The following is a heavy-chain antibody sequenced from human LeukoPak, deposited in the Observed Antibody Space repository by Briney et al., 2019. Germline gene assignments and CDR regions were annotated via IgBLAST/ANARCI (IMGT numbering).Heavy chain of an antibody. CDR1: GSTFTSFY. CDR3: ARDEGGTAVRYYFDY. CDR2: SNPSGGST. J-gene: IGHJ4*02. V-gene: IGHV1-46*01. D-gene: IGHD2-21*02. Sequence: ASVTVSCKASGSTFTSFYMHWVRQAPGQGLEGMGISNPSGGSTSYAQKFQGRVTMTRDTSTSTVYMELSSLRSEDTAVYYCARDEGGTAVRYYFDYWGQGTLVTASS.